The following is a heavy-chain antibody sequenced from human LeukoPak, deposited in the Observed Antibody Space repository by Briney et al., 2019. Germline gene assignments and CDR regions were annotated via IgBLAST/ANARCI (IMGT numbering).Heavy chain of an antibody. CDR1: GGSISSSSYY. D-gene: IGHD3-10*01. J-gene: IGHJ4*02. V-gene: IGHV4-39*01. CDR2: IYYSGST. CDR3: ARHSGSGSYHSPFGN. Sequence: SETLSLTCTVSGGSISSSSYYWVWIRQPPGKGLEWIGSIYYSGSTYYNPSLKSRVTISVDTSKNQFSLVLTSVTAADTAVYYCARHSGSGSYHSPFGNWGQGTLVTVSS.